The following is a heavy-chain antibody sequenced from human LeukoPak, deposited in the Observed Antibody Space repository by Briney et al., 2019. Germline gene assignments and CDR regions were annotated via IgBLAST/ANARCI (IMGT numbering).Heavy chain of an antibody. Sequence: PGGSLRLSCAASGFIFSAFGMTWVRQPPGKGLEWVSAINSGGGVTYYADSVKGWFTISRDNSETTLFLQMDSLTAEDTAVYFCASSMGFWNAEFTSITDWGQGTQVTVSS. J-gene: IGHJ4*02. CDR1: GFIFSAFG. V-gene: IGHV3-23*01. CDR3: ASSMGFWNAEFTSITD. D-gene: IGHD1-1*01. CDR2: INSGGGVT.